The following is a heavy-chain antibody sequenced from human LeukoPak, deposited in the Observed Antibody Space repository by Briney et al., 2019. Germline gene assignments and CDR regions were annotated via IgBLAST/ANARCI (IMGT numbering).Heavy chain of an antibody. CDR3: AAESYDFWSGYPIAGYYYYYGMTS. CDR1: GGTFSSYA. V-gene: IGHV1-18*01. D-gene: IGHD3-3*01. Sequence: ASVKVSCKASGGTFSSYAISWVRQAPGQGLEWMGWISAYNGNTNYAQKLQGRVTMTTDTSTSTAYMELRSLRSDDTAVYYCAAESYDFWSGYPIAGYYYYYGMTSGAKGPRSPSP. CDR2: ISAYNGNT. J-gene: IGHJ6*02.